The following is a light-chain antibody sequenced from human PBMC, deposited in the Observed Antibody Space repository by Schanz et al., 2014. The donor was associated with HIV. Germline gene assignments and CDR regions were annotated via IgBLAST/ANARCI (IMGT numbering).Light chain of an antibody. J-gene: IGLJ2*01. CDR2: DNN. Sequence: QSVLTQPPSVSVAPGQKVTISCSGGSSNIGNNYVSWYQQLPRTAPKLLIYDNNKRPSGIPDRFSGSKSGTSATLDITGLQTGDEADYYCEAWDSSLSAVLFGGGTKLTVL. CDR1: SSNIGNNY. CDR3: EAWDSSLSAVL. V-gene: IGLV1-51*01.